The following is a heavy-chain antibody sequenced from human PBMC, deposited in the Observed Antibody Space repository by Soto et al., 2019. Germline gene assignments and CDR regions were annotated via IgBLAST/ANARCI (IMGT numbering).Heavy chain of an antibody. J-gene: IGHJ4*02. CDR1: GFTFKNYA. V-gene: IGHV3-23*01. Sequence: EVQLLESGGGLVQPGGSLRLSCAASGFTFKNYAMTWVRQAPGKGLEWVSAISGGGDTTSYADSVKGRFTVSRDGSKNTLYLQMSSLRAEDTALYYCATGRGGSGSLTPRVDFWGQGTLVTVSS. CDR3: ATGRGGSGSLTPRVDF. D-gene: IGHD3-10*01. CDR2: ISGGGDTT.